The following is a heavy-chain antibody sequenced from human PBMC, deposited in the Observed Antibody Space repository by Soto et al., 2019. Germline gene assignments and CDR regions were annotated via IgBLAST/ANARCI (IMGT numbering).Heavy chain of an antibody. Sequence: QVQLQESGPGLVKPSQTLSLTCTVSGGSISSGGYYWSWIRQHPGKGLEWIGYTYYSGSTYYNPSLMSRVTISVDTSKIQFSLKLSSVTAADTAVYYCASSGGYDYWYYYGIDVWGQGTTVTVSS. CDR3: ASSGGYDYWYYYGIDV. CDR1: GGSISSGGYY. V-gene: IGHV4-31*03. D-gene: IGHD5-12*01. J-gene: IGHJ6*02. CDR2: TYYSGST.